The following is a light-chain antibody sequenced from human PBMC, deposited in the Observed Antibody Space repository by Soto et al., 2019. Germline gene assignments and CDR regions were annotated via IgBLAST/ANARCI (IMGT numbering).Light chain of an antibody. V-gene: IGLV2-8*01. CDR2: EVS. CDR3: NSYAGNNWV. J-gene: IGLJ3*02. Sequence: QSALTQPPSASGSPGQSVAISCTGTSSDVGGYNYVSWYQHHPGKAPKLLIYEVSKRPSGVPDRFSVSKSGNTASLTVSGLQAEDEADYYCNSYAGNNWVFGGGTKLTVL. CDR1: SSDVGGYNY.